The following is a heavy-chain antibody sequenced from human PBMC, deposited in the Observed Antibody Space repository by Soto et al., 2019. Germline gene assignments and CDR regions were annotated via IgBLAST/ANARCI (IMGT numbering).Heavy chain of an antibody. CDR2: IYYSGST. Sequence: PSETLSVTCTVSGGSISSYYWSWIRQPPGKGLEWIGYIYYSGSTNYNPSLKSRVTISVDTSKNQFSLKLSSVTAADTAVYYCARAFWSGPNWFDPWGQGTLVTVSS. D-gene: IGHD3-3*01. CDR1: GGSISSYY. V-gene: IGHV4-59*01. CDR3: ARAFWSGPNWFDP. J-gene: IGHJ5*02.